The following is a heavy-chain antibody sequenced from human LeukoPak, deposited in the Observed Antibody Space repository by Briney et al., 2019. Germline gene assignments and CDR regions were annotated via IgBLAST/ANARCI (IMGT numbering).Heavy chain of an antibody. CDR3: ARDYEDKVWSGHMDS. J-gene: IGHJ6*04. V-gene: IGHV3-48*02. CDR1: RFSFSLYN. D-gene: IGHD3-16*01. Sequence: GGSLRLSCAASRFSFSLYNMNWVRQAPGKGLEWVSYISSTGSRIYYADSVKGRFTISRDNAKNLLYLQMSSLRDEDTAVYYCARDYEDKVWSGHMDSWGKGPRVTASS. CDR2: ISSTGSRI.